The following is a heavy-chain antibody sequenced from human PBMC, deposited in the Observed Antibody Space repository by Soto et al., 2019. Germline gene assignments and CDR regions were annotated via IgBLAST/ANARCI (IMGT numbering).Heavy chain of an antibody. Sequence: SVKVSCKASGGTFSIYAISCVLQAPGQWLDWMGGIIPIFGTANYAQKFQGRVTITADESTSTAYMELSSLRSEDTAVYYCARDHRVNAFDIWGQGTMVTVSS. J-gene: IGHJ3*02. V-gene: IGHV1-69*13. CDR3: ARDHRVNAFDI. D-gene: IGHD6-13*01. CDR2: IIPIFGTA. CDR1: GGTFSIYA.